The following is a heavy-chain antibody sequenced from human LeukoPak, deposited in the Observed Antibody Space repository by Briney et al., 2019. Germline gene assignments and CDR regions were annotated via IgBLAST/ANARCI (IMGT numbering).Heavy chain of an antibody. Sequence: PGGSLRLSCAASGFTFSTFGMNWVRQAPGKGLEWVALISYDGARKHYADSVKGRFTISRDNLRSTVYLQLNSLRGDDTGVYYCARDLMIRGVISPHFDYWGQGTLVTVSS. CDR3: ARDLMIRGVISPHFDY. CDR2: ISYDGARK. CDR1: GFTFSTFG. D-gene: IGHD3-10*01. V-gene: IGHV3-30*03. J-gene: IGHJ4*02.